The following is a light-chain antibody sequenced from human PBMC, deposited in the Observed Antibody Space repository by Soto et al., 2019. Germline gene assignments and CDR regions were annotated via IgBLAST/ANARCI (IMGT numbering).Light chain of an antibody. CDR1: QSVSSSY. Sequence: EIGWTQSAGTVSSSAGERATVSCRASQSVSSSYLAWYQQKPGQAPRLLIYGASSRATGIPDRFSGSGSGTAFTLTIRRLEPDDFAVHYCQQYGYSPRTFGQGTKVDIK. CDR2: GAS. CDR3: QQYGYSPRT. V-gene: IGKV3-20*01. J-gene: IGKJ1*01.